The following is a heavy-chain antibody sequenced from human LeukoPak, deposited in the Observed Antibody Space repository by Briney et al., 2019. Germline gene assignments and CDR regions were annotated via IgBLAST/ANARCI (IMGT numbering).Heavy chain of an antibody. Sequence: SETLSLTCTVSGGSISSYYWSWIRQPPGKGLEWIGYIYYSGSTNYNPSLKSRVTISVDTSKNQFSLKLSSVTAADTAVYYCAGGIGGYDFWSGYYGSGYYYYGMDVWGQGTTVTVSS. D-gene: IGHD3-3*01. CDR3: AGGIGGYDFWSGYYGSGYYYYGMDV. CDR1: GGSISSYY. J-gene: IGHJ6*02. V-gene: IGHV4-59*01. CDR2: IYYSGST.